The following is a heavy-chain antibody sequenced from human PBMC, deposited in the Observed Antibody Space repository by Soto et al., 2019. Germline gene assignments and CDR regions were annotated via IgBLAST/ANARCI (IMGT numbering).Heavy chain of an antibody. CDR1: GDTFSSYT. V-gene: IGHV1-69*02. J-gene: IGHJ4*02. CDR3: ERSYGSGSRAFDY. D-gene: IGHD3-10*01. Sequence: QVHLVQSGVEVKKPGSSVRVSCKASGDTFSSYTINWVRQAPGLGLEWMGRVIPMLSMSNYALKFQGRVTMTADKYTNTAYMELSSLRSEDTATYYCERSYGSGSRAFDYWGQGALVTVSS. CDR2: VIPMLSMS.